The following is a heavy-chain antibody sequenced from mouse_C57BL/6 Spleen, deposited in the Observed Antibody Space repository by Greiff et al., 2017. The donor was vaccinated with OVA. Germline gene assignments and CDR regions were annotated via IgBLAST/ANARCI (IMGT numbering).Heavy chain of an antibody. J-gene: IGHJ4*01. D-gene: IGHD2-3*01. V-gene: IGHV1-52*01. CDR3: ARGWLLYAMDY. CDR2: IDPSDSET. CDR1: GYTFTSYW. Sequence: VQLQQPGAELVRPGSSVKLSCKASGYTFTSYWMHWVKQRPIQGLEWIGNIDPSDSETHYNQKFKDKATLTVDKSSSTAYMQLSSLTSEDSAVYYCARGWLLYAMDYWGQGTSVTVSS.